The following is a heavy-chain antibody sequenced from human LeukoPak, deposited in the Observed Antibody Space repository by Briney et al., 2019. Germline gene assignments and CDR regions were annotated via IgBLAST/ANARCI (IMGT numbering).Heavy chain of an antibody. Sequence: GGSLRLSCVASGFTFSSYAMSWVRQAPGKGLEWVSAISGSGGSTYYADSVKGRFTISRDNAKNSLYLQMNSLRAEDTAVYYCASSSIQLWCFNYWGQGTLVTVSS. D-gene: IGHD5-18*01. CDR1: GFTFSSYA. J-gene: IGHJ4*02. V-gene: IGHV3-23*01. CDR2: ISGSGGST. CDR3: ASSSIQLWCFNY.